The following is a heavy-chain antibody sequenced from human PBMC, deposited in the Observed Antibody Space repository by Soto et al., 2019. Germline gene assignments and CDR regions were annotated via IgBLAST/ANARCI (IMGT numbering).Heavy chain of an antibody. Sequence: PSETLSLTCTVSGGSISSYYWSWIRQPPGKGLEWIGYIYYSGSTNYNPSLKSRVTISVDTSKNQFSLKLSSATAADTAVYYCARAGGGDAFDIWGQGTMVTVSS. J-gene: IGHJ3*02. CDR3: ARAGGGDAFDI. V-gene: IGHV4-59*01. CDR1: GGSISSYY. CDR2: IYYSGST.